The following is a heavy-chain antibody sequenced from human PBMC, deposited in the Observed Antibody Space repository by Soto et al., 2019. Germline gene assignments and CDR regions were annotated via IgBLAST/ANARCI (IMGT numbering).Heavy chain of an antibody. CDR1: GGSISSGDYY. D-gene: IGHD3-10*01. J-gene: IGHJ4*02. Sequence: QVQLQESGPGLVKPSQTLSLTCTVSGGSISSGDYYWSWIRQPPGKGLEWIGYIYYSGSTYYNPSLKSRVTISVDTSKTQCSLKLSSVTAADTAVYYCARVGGFGATTIDSWGQGTLVTVSS. CDR2: IYYSGST. V-gene: IGHV4-30-4*01. CDR3: ARVGGFGATTIDS.